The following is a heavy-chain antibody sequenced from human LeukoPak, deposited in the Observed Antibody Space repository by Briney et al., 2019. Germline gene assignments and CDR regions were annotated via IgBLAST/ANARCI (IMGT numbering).Heavy chain of an antibody. CDR2: ISGSGYTT. CDR3: AKESHDGTGWDLDY. Sequence: PGGSLRLSCVVSGFTFRNYAMNWVRQAPGKGLQWVSAISGSGYTTYYADSVKARFTISRDNSKNTLYLQMNSLSADDMAVYSCAKESHDGTGWDLDYWGQGTLVTVSS. CDR1: GFTFRNYA. D-gene: IGHD3-22*01. J-gene: IGHJ4*02. V-gene: IGHV3-23*01.